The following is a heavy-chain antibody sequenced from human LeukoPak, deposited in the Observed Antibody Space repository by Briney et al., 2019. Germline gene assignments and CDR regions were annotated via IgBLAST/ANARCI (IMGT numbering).Heavy chain of an antibody. J-gene: IGHJ4*02. CDR2: INPSGGST. V-gene: IGHV1-46*01. Sequence: ASVKVSCKASGYTFTSYYMHWVRQAPGDGLEWMGIINPSGGSTSYAHKFQGRVTMTRDTSTSTVYMELSSLRSEDTAVYYCAREAYGVPLDYCGQGTLLTVSS. D-gene: IGHD3-10*01. CDR1: GYTFTSYY. CDR3: AREAYGVPLDY.